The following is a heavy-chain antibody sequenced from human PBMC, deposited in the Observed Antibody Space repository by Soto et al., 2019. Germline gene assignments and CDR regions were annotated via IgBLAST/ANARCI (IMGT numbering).Heavy chain of an antibody. CDR2: IYWDDDK. CDR3: APRPASSGGDNWFDP. CDR1: GFSLSTSGVG. V-gene: IGHV2-5*02. J-gene: IGHJ5*02. Sequence: QITLKEYGPTLVKPTQTLTLTCTFSGFSLSTSGVGVGWIRQPPGKALEWLALIYWDDDKRYSPSLKSRLTITKDTSKNRVVLTMTNMDPVDTATSYCAPRPASSGGDNWFDPWGQGTLVTVSS. D-gene: IGHD6-19*01.